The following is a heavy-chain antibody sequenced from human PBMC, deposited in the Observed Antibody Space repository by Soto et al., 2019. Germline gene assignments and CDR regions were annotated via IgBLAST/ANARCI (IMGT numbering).Heavy chain of an antibody. D-gene: IGHD2-21*01. CDR1: GGAISSYY. J-gene: IGHJ4*02. CDR3: ARLWGGAFDY. V-gene: IGHV4-59*01. Sequence: SETLSLTCTVSGGAISSYYWSWIRQPPGKGLEWIGYISYSGTTYYNYSLKSRVTISLDTSTNQFSLNLNSVTAADTDVYYCARLWGGAFDYWGQGTLVTVSS. CDR2: ISYSGTT.